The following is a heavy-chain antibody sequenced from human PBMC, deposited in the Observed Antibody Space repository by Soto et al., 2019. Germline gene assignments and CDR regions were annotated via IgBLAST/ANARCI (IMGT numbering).Heavy chain of an antibody. J-gene: IGHJ6*03. Sequence: SETLSLTCTVSGGSISSYYWSWIRQPSGKGLEWIGYIYYSGSTNYNPSLKSRVTISVDTSKNQFSLKLSSVAAADTAVYYCARTIVATIQSSLDYYYYYYMDVWGKGTTVTVSS. CDR1: GGSISSYY. D-gene: IGHD5-12*01. CDR2: IYYSGST. CDR3: ARTIVATIQSSLDYYYYYYMDV. V-gene: IGHV4-59*08.